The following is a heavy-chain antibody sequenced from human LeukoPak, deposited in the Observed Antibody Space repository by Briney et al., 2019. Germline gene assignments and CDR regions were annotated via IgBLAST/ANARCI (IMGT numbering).Heavy chain of an antibody. D-gene: IGHD6-13*01. V-gene: IGHV4-59*01. CDR3: ARGCSAGTPHNWFDP. CDR2: IYYSGST. J-gene: IGHJ5*02. CDR1: GGSISGYY. Sequence: SETLSLTCTVSGGSISGYYWSWIRQPPGKGLEWIGYIYYSGSTNYNPSLQSRVTISVDTSKNQFSLKLSSVTAADTAVYYCARGCSAGTPHNWFDPWGQGTLVTVSS.